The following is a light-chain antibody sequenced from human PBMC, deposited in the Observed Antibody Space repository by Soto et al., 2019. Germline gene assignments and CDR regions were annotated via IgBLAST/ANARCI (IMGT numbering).Light chain of an antibody. CDR1: QNIKTY. J-gene: IGKJ1*01. V-gene: IGKV1-39*01. CDR3: QQSFSSPPWT. Sequence: DIQMTQSPSSVSASVGDSVTITCRASQNIKTYLNWYQQKPGKAPNLLIYAASSLRSGVPSRFSGSGSGTDFTLTISSLQPEDFATYYCQQSFSSPPWTFGQGTKVDIK. CDR2: AAS.